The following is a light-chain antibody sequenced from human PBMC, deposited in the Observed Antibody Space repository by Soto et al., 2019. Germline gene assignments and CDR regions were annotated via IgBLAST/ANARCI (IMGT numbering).Light chain of an antibody. V-gene: IGKV1-17*01. CDR2: ATS. CDR3: QQRSNRRT. Sequence: GDSFTITCRASQDIRNALSWYQRKPGKDPKRLIDATSNRATGTPARFSGSGSGTDFTLTISSLEPEDFAVYYCQQRSNRRTFGQGTKVDIK. CDR1: QDIRNA. J-gene: IGKJ1*01.